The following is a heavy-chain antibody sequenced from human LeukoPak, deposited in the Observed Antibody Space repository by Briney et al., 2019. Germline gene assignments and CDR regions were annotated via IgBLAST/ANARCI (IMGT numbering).Heavy chain of an antibody. CDR1: GGSISSGGYY. CDR2: IYHSGST. J-gene: IGHJ4*02. CDR3: ARRVSSWDKYYFDY. D-gene: IGHD6-13*01. V-gene: IGHV4-30-2*01. Sequence: SETLSLTCTVSGGSISSGGYYWSWIRQPPGKGLEWIGYIYHSGSTYYNPSLKSRVTISVDTSKNQFSLKLSSVTAADTAVYYCARRVSSWDKYYFDYWGQGTLVTVSS.